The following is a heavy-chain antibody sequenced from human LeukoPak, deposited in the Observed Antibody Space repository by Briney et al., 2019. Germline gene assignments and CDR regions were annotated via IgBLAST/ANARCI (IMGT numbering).Heavy chain of an antibody. CDR1: GFSLSTSGVG. CDR3: AHRQGSRRLGELSFPS. V-gene: IGHV2-5*02. J-gene: IGHJ5*02. D-gene: IGHD3-16*01. CDR2: TYWDDDK. Sequence: SGPTLVKPTQTLTLTCTFSGFSLSTSGVGVGWIRQPPGKALDWLAPTYWDDDKRYSPSLKSRLTLTTETSKNQVVLTMTNMDPVDTATYYCAHRQGSRRLGELSFPSWGQGTLVTVSS.